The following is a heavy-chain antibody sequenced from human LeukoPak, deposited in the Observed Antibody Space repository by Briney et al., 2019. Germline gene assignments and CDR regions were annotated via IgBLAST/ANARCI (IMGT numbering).Heavy chain of an antibody. CDR2: INAGNDNT. CDR1: GYTFTNYA. CDR3: ARGIWSSHNKDYYFDY. Sequence: ASVKVSCKASGYTFTNYAMNWVRQAPGQRLEWMGWINAGNDNTKSSQRFQDRVTITRDTSASTAYMELNSLRSEDTAVYYCARGIWSSHNKDYYFDYWGQGSLVTVSS. J-gene: IGHJ4*02. D-gene: IGHD2-2*01. V-gene: IGHV1-3*01.